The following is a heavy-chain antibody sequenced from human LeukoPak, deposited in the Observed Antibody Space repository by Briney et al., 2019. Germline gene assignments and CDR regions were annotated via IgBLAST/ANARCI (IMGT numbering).Heavy chain of an antibody. V-gene: IGHV3-21*01. CDR3: ARDRRGYSYGD. Sequence: GGSLRLSCAASGFTFSSYSMNWVRQAPGKGLEWVSSISSSNSYIYYADSVKGRFTISRDNAKNSLYLQMNSLRAEDTAVYYCARDRRGYSYGDWGQGTLVTVSS. CDR2: ISSSNSYI. J-gene: IGHJ4*02. CDR1: GFTFSSYS. D-gene: IGHD5-18*01.